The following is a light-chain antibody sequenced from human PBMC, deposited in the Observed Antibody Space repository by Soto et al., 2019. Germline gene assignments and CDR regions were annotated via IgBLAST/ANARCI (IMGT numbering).Light chain of an antibody. CDR3: SSARRDNTWV. Sequence: QSALTQPASVSGSPGQSITISCTGTSSDVGSYNLVSWYQQHPGKAPKVIIYEVIKRPSGVSNRFSGSKSGNTASLTISGLQAEDEADYYCSSARRDNTWVFGGGTKLTVL. CDR2: EVI. CDR1: SSDVGSYNL. V-gene: IGLV2-14*02. J-gene: IGLJ3*02.